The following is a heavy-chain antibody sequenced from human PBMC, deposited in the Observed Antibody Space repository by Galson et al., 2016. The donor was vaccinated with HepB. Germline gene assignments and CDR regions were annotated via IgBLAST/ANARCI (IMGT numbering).Heavy chain of an antibody. V-gene: IGHV3-11*04. CDR3: ADMGATDDY. CDR2: MSSSGSSI. J-gene: IGHJ4*02. CDR1: GFTFSDFY. Sequence: SLRLSCAGSGFTFSDFYMSWIRQAPGKGLEWVSFMSSSGSSIKYANSVKGRFTISRDNAKKSLYLQMNSLRVEDTAVYYCADMGATDDYWGQGTLVTVSS. D-gene: IGHD1-26*01.